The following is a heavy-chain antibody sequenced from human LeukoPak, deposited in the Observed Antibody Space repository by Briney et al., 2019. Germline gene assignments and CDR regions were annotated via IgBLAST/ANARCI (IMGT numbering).Heavy chain of an antibody. J-gene: IGHJ5*02. V-gene: IGHV4-39*07. CDR1: GGSISSSSYY. D-gene: IGHD1-26*01. Sequence: SETLSLTCTVSGGSISSSSYYWGWIRQPPGKGLEWIGSIYYSGSTYYNPSLKSRVTISVDTSKNQFSLKLSSVTAADTAVYYCARDLGRWDWFDPWGQGTLVTVSS. CDR2: IYYSGST. CDR3: ARDLGRWDWFDP.